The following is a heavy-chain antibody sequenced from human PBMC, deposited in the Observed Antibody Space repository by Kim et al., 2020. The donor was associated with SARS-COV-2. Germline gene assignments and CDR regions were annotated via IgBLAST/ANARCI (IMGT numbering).Heavy chain of an antibody. CDR3: SKGCGRVWQQLVQSHYYGRDV. CDR1: GFTFSSYA. Sequence: GGSLRLSCAASGFTFSSYAMSWVRQAPGKGLEWVSAISGSGGSTYYADSVKGRFTISRDNSKNTLYLQMNSLRAEDTAVYYCSKGCGRVWQQLVQSHYYGRDVWGRGPTLTVPS. V-gene: IGHV3-23*01. CDR2: ISGSGGST. J-gene: IGHJ6*02. D-gene: IGHD6-13*01.